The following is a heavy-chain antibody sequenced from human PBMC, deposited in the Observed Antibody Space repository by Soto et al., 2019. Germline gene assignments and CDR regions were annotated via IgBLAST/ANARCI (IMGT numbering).Heavy chain of an antibody. Sequence: GGSLSLSRAASGFTFSSYSRNWVRQAPGKGLEWVFYISSSSSTIYYADSVKGRFTISRDNAKNPLYLQMNSLRDEDTAVYYCLGFVVVTAIIGYWGQGTLVTVSS. J-gene: IGHJ4*02. CDR1: GFTFSSYS. CDR3: LGFVVVTAIIGY. CDR2: ISSSSSTI. D-gene: IGHD2-21*02. V-gene: IGHV3-48*02.